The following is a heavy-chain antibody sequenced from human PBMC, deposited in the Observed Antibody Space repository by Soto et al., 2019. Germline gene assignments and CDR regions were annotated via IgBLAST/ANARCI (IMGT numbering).Heavy chain of an antibody. CDR3: ARDRVMRGNSYYYGMDV. CDR1: GGTFSNFA. J-gene: IGHJ6*02. Sequence: QVQLVQSGAEVKKPGSSVKVSCKASGGTFSNFAISWVRQAPGQGLEWMGAIIPTFASPTYAQRFQGRISITADASTTPAFMELSSLRSDDTAVYFCARDRVMRGNSYYYGMDVWGQGTTVTVSS. CDR2: IIPTFASP. V-gene: IGHV1-69*12. D-gene: IGHD2-8*01.